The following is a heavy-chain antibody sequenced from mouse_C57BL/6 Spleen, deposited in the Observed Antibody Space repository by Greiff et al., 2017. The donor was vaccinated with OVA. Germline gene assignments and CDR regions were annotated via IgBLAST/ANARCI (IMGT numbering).Heavy chain of an antibody. J-gene: IGHJ4*01. Sequence: VQLQQPGAELVKPGASVKMSCKASGYTFTSYWITWVKQRPGQGLEWIGDIYPGSGSTNYNEKFKSKATLTVDTSSSTAYMQLSSLTSEDSAVYYCAREGFYYGYDDYAMDYWGQGTSVTVSS. CDR3: AREGFYYGYDDYAMDY. V-gene: IGHV1-55*01. D-gene: IGHD2-2*01. CDR1: GYTFTSYW. CDR2: IYPGSGST.